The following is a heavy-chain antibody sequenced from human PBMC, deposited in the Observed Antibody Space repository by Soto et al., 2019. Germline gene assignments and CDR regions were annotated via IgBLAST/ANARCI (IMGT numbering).Heavy chain of an antibody. CDR1: GYTFTGYY. V-gene: IGHV1-2*04. D-gene: IGHD3-9*01. CDR2: INPNSGGT. CDR3: ARGTRLVPPSGYFDY. J-gene: IGHJ4*02. Sequence: ASVKVSCKASGYTFTGYYMHWVRQAPGQGLEWMGWINPNSGGTNYAQKFQGWVTMTRDTSISTAYMELSRLRSDDTAVYYCARGTRLVPPSGYFDYRGQGTLVTVSS.